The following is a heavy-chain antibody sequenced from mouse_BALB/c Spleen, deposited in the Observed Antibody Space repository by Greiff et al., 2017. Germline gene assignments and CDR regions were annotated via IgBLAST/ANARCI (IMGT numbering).Heavy chain of an antibody. J-gene: IGHJ3*01. Sequence: VQLQQSGAELMKPGASVKISCKATGYTFSSYWIEWVKQRPGHGLEWIGEILPGSGSTNYNEKFKGKATFTADTSSNTAYMQLSSLTSEDSAVYYCASPSYYRYDGFAYWGQGTLVTVSA. CDR2: ILPGSGST. D-gene: IGHD2-14*01. CDR1: GYTFSSYW. CDR3: ASPSYYRYDGFAY. V-gene: IGHV1-9*01.